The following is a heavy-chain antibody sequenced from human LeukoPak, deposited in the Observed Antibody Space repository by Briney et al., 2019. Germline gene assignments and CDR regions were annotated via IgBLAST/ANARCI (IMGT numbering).Heavy chain of an antibody. CDR2: IYYSGST. V-gene: IGHV4-59*01. J-gene: IGHJ4*02. CDR1: GGSISSYY. Sequence: ASETLSLTCTVSGGSISSYYWSWIRQPPGKGLEWIGYIYYSGSTNYNPSLKSRVTISVDTSKNQFSLKLSSVTAADTAVYYCARDRYSSGWYDYWGQGTLVTVSS. CDR3: ARDRYSSGWYDY. D-gene: IGHD6-19*01.